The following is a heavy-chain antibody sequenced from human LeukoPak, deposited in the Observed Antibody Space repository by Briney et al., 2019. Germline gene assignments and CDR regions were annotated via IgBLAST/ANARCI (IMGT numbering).Heavy chain of an antibody. D-gene: IGHD3-10*01. CDR3: AKVGLLWFGESISYYYMDV. V-gene: IGHV3-30*02. J-gene: IGHJ6*03. Sequence: GGSLRLSCAASGFTFSSYGMHWVRQAPGKGLEWVAFIRYDGSNKYYADSVKGRFTISRDNSKNTLYLQMNSLRAEDTAVYYCAKVGLLWFGESISYYYMDVWGKGTTVTISS. CDR1: GFTFSSYG. CDR2: IRYDGSNK.